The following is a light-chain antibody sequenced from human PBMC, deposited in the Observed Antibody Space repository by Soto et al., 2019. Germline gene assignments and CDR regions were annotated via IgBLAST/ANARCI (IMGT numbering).Light chain of an antibody. J-gene: IGKJ1*01. CDR2: GAS. Sequence: ELVLTQSPGPLSLSPGARGTLSCRAIQGGSSNLAWYLQKPAHAPRLLIYGASTRATGIPARLSGSGSGTEFTLTISSLQSEDFAVYYCQQYNNWPPRTFGQGTKMDI. V-gene: IGKV3-15*01. CDR1: QGGSSN. CDR3: QQYNNWPPRT.